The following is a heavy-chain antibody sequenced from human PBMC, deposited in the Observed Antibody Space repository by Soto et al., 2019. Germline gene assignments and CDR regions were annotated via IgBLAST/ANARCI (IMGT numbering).Heavy chain of an antibody. J-gene: IGHJ4*02. Sequence: PSETLSLTCTVSGGSISSYYWSWIRQPPGKGLEWIGYIYYRGSTNYNPSLKSRVTISVDTSKNQFSLKLSSVTAADTAVYYCARDYYDSSGRPTIDYWGQGTLVTVSS. D-gene: IGHD3-22*01. CDR1: GGSISSYY. CDR2: IYYRGST. V-gene: IGHV4-59*12. CDR3: ARDYYDSSGRPTIDY.